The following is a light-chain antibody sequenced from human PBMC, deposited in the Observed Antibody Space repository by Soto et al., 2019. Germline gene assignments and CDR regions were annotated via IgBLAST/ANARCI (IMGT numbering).Light chain of an antibody. CDR3: QQYSHLIT. Sequence: DIQMTHSPSSLSSSVVYRVTITCQASHDISNYLNWYQQKLGKAPKLLIYDASNLETGVPSRFSGSGSGTDFTFTISSLQPEDIATYYCQQYSHLITFGQGTRLEIK. J-gene: IGKJ5*01. CDR1: HDISNY. CDR2: DAS. V-gene: IGKV1-33*01.